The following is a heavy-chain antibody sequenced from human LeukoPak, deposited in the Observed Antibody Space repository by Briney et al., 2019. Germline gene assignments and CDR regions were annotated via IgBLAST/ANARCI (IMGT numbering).Heavy chain of an antibody. J-gene: IGHJ3*02. CDR1: GFTFSSYD. Sequence: PGGSLRLTCAASGFTFSSYDMHWVRQATGKGLEWVSAIGTAGDTYYPGSVKGRFTISRENAKNSLYLQMNSLRAGDTAVYYCARAMAGGVAFDIWGQGTMVTVSS. D-gene: IGHD3-10*01. CDR2: IGTAGDT. V-gene: IGHV3-13*01. CDR3: ARAMAGGVAFDI.